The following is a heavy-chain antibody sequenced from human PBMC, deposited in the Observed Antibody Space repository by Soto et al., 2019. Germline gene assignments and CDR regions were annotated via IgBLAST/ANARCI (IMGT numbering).Heavy chain of an antibody. Sequence: GGSLRLSCAASGFSFSGYWMRWVRQAPGKGLVWVSRINSDGSNTNYADSVKGRFTISRDNAKNTLYLQMNSLRAEDTAVYYCARFGNYYDSSGFLYWGQGTLVTVSS. CDR1: GFSFSGYW. D-gene: IGHD3-22*01. CDR2: INSDGSNT. CDR3: ARFGNYYDSSGFLY. V-gene: IGHV3-74*01. J-gene: IGHJ4*02.